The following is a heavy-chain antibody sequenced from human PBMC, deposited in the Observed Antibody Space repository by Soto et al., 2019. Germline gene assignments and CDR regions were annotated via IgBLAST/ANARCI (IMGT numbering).Heavy chain of an antibody. V-gene: IGHV1-18*01. D-gene: IGHD3-3*01. CDR1: GYTFTSYG. CDR3: GRETFGVVIIPDRDHYYYYYMDV. Sequence: QVQLVQSGAEVKKPGASVKVSCKASGYTFTSYGISWVRQAPGQGLEWMGWISAYNGNTNYAQKLQGRVTMTTDTTTSTADMELRSLRSDDTAVYYCGRETFGVVIIPDRDHYYYYYMDVWGKGTTVTVSS. J-gene: IGHJ6*03. CDR2: ISAYNGNT.